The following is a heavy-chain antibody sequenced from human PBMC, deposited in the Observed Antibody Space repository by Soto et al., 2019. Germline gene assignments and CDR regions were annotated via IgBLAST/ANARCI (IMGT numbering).Heavy chain of an antibody. CDR2: IYHTGSN. CDR3: VHHGGDPYYHDF. D-gene: IGHD4-17*01. CDR1: GDSINSGNYY. Sequence: SETLSLTCTVSGDSINSGNYYWNWIRKHPGKGLEWVGYIYHTGSNYYNQSLKSRLPFAVYTSSNQFSLRLSSVTAADTAVYYCVHHGGDPYYHDFWGQGILVTVGS. J-gene: IGHJ4*01. V-gene: IGHV4-31*03.